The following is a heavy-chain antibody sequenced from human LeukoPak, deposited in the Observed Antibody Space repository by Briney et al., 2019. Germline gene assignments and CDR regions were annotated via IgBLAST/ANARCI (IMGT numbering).Heavy chain of an antibody. D-gene: IGHD6-13*01. CDR3: AREHSSRGDAFDI. CDR2: ISWNSGNI. V-gene: IGHV3-9*01. J-gene: IGHJ3*02. CDR1: GFTFDDYA. Sequence: GGSLRLSCVASGFTFDDYAMHWVRQTPGKGLEWVSGISWNSGNIGYADSVKGRFTISRDNVKNSLYLQMNSLRAEDTAVYYCAREHSSRGDAFDIWGQGTMVTVSS.